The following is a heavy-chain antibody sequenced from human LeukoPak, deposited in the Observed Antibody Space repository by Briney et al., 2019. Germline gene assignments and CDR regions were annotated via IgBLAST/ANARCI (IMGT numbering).Heavy chain of an antibody. CDR3: AREVGYCSSTSCYDWFDP. CDR2: ISGSGGST. CDR1: GFTFSSYA. V-gene: IGHV3-23*01. D-gene: IGHD2-2*01. Sequence: GGSLRLSCAASGFTFSSYAMSWVRQAPGKGLEWVSAISGSGGSTYYADSVKGRFTISRDNAKNSLYLQMNSLRAEDTAVYCCAREVGYCSSTSCYDWFDPWGQGTLVTVSS. J-gene: IGHJ5*02.